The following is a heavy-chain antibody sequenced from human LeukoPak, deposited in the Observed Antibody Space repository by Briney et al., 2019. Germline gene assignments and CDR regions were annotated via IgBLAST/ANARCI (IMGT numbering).Heavy chain of an antibody. D-gene: IGHD3-10*01. CDR1: GYSFSSYW. V-gene: IGHV5-51*01. J-gene: IGHJ6*02. CDR3: ARRNTGMDV. CDR2: IYPRDSDT. Sequence: HGESLKISWEGSGYSFSSYWIAWLRQMPGKGLEWMGIIYPRDSDTRYSPSFQGQVTISADKSISTAYLQWSSLKASDTAIYYCARRNTGMDVWGQGTTVTVSS.